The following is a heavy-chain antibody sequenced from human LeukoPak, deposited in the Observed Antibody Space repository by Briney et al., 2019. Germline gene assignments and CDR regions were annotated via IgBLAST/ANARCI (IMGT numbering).Heavy chain of an antibody. CDR1: GFTFDDYA. Sequence: PGRSLRLSCAASGFTFDDYAMHWVRQAPGKGLEWVSGISWNSGSIGYADSVKGRFTISRDNAKNSLYLQMNSLRAEDTALYYCAKDPYHTYSSGRPARFDYWGQGTLVTVSS. CDR3: AKDPYHTYSSGRPARFDY. D-gene: IGHD6-19*01. J-gene: IGHJ4*02. CDR2: ISWNSGSI. V-gene: IGHV3-9*01.